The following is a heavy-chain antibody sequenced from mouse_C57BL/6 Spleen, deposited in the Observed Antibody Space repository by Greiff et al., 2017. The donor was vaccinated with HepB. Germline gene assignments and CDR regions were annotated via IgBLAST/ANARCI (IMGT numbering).Heavy chain of an antibody. J-gene: IGHJ1*03. D-gene: IGHD1-1*01. V-gene: IGHV5-17*01. CDR2: ISSGSSTI. Sequence: EVMLVESGGGLVKPGGSLKLSCAASGFTFSDYGMHWVRQAPEKGLEWVAYISSGSSTIYYADTVKGRFTISRDNAKNTLFLQMTSLRSEDTAMYYCARVFYGSSGYFDVWGTGTTVTVSS. CDR3: ARVFYGSSGYFDV. CDR1: GFTFSDYG.